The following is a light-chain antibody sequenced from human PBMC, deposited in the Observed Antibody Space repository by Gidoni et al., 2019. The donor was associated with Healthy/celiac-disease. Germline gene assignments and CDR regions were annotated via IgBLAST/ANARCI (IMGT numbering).Light chain of an antibody. CDR1: QSVSSY. Sequence: DIVLTQSPATLSLSPGERATLSCRASQSVSSYLAWYQQKPGQAPRLLIYDASNRATGIPARFSGSGSGTDFTLTISSLEPEDFAVYYCQQRSNWPPPGTYTFGQXTKLEIK. CDR3: QQRSNWPPPGTYT. CDR2: DAS. J-gene: IGKJ2*01. V-gene: IGKV3-11*01.